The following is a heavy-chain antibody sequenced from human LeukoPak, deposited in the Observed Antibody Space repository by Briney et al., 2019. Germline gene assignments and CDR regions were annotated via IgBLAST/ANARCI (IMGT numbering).Heavy chain of an antibody. CDR2: ISSSSSTI. V-gene: IGHV3-48*02. CDR3: ARDLGYSYGPWDY. J-gene: IGHJ4*02. D-gene: IGHD5-18*01. Sequence: PGGSLRLSCAASGFTFSSYSMKWVPQAPGKGLEWVSYISSSSSTIYYADSVKGRFTISRDNAKNSLYLQMTSLRDEDTAVYYCARDLGYSYGPWDYWGQGTLVTVSS. CDR1: GFTFSSYS.